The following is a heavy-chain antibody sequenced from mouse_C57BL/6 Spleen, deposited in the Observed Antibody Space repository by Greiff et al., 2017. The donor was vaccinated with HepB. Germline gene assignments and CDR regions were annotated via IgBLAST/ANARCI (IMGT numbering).Heavy chain of an antibody. Sequence: QVQLQQPGAELVKPGASVKMSCKASGYTFTSYWITWVKQRPGQGLEWSGDSYPGSGSTNYNEKFKSKGTLTVDTSSSTAYMQLSSLTSEDSAVYYCARRDGYGYAMDYWGQGTSVTVSS. V-gene: IGHV1-55*01. D-gene: IGHD2-2*01. CDR3: ARRDGYGYAMDY. CDR1: GYTFTSYW. CDR2: SYPGSGST. J-gene: IGHJ4*01.